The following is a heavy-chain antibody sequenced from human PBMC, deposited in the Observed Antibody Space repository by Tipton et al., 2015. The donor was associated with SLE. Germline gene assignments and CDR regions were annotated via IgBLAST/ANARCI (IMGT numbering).Heavy chain of an antibody. J-gene: IGHJ4*02. CDR2: ISTNGGTT. CDR1: GFTYSSYT. D-gene: IGHD6-19*01. Sequence: SLRLSCAASGFTYSSYTMHWVRQAPGKGLEYVSGISTNGGTTYYANSVKGRFTISRDNSKKTLYLQMGSLTAEDMAVYYCARGRFVSSSQPDPFVCSGQAPRVAVSS. V-gene: IGHV3-64*01. CDR3: ARGRFVSSSQPDPFVC.